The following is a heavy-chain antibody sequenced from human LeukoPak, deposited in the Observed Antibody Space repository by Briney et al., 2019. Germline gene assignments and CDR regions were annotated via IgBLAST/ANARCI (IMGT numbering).Heavy chain of an antibody. J-gene: IGHJ4*02. D-gene: IGHD2-21*01. V-gene: IGHV3-21*01. CDR1: VLTLSSNS. CDR3: ARDLAYCGGDCGH. CDR2: ISGCGTYI. Sequence: GGSLRLSCAASVLTLSSNSMNWVRQAPGKGLEWVSSISGCGTYIYHEDSVKGRFTISRDNAKNSVYLQMNSLRAEDTGVYYCARDLAYCGGDCGHWGQGTLVTVSP.